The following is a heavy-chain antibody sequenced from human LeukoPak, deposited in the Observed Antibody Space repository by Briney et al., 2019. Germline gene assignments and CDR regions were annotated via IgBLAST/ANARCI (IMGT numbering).Heavy chain of an antibody. CDR3: ARGKSKRLDV. Sequence: SQTLSLTCAISGDSVSSNSGTWNWIRQSPSRXXXXXGRTYYRSKWYNDYAVSVKSRITINPDTSKNHFSLQLNSVTPDDTAVYYCARGKSKRLDVWGQGTTVTVSS. V-gene: IGHV6-1*01. CDR2: TYYRSKWYN. J-gene: IGHJ6*02. CDR1: GDSVSSNSGT. D-gene: IGHD5/OR15-5a*01.